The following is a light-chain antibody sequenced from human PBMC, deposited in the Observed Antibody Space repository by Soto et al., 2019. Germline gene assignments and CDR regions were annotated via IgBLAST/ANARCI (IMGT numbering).Light chain of an antibody. CDR2: GAS. CDR1: QSVSSSY. V-gene: IGKV3-20*01. Sequence: ESVLISFPGAPFLSPGERATLSCRASQSVSSSYLAWYQQKPGQAPRLLIYGASSRATGIPDRFSGSGSGTDFTLTISRLEPEDFAVYYCQQYGSSPPLTFGPGTKVDIK. CDR3: QQYGSSPPLT. J-gene: IGKJ3*01.